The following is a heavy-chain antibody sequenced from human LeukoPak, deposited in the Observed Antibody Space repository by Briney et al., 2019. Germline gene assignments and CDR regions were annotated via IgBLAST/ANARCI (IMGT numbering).Heavy chain of an antibody. CDR2: MNPNSGNT. CDR3: ARGWRSSENWFDP. D-gene: IGHD6-6*01. J-gene: IGHJ5*02. CDR1: GYTFTSYD. Sequence: ASVEVSCKASGYTFTSYDINWVRQATGQGLEWMGWMNPNSGNTGYAQKFQGRVTMTRNTSISTAYMELSSLRSEDTAVYYCARGWRSSENWFDPWGQGTLVTVSS. V-gene: IGHV1-8*01.